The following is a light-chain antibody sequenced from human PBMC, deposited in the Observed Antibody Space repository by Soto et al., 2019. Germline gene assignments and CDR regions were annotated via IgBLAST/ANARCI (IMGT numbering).Light chain of an antibody. V-gene: IGKV1-5*01. J-gene: IGKJ1*01. CDR1: QRMSGW. Sequence: RITKSPATLSASVGDTGTITCRASQRMSGWLAWHQQKPGKAPKLLIYDVSALKRGVPPRFIGSGSRTEFSLTISSLQSEDFAAYYIQQEDRCSEAVGQGTKVDIK. CDR2: DVS. CDR3: QQEDRCSEA.